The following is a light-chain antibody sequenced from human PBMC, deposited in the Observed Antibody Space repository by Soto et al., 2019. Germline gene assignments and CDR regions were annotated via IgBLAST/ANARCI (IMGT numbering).Light chain of an antibody. CDR3: QQYGRSPPWT. J-gene: IGKJ1*01. CDR1: QYINTR. Sequence: EIVLTQSPATLSSFPGDRVTLSCRASQYINTRLAWYQHRPGQAPRLLIYQTSIRAAGIPDRFSGSGSGTNFTLTITRLEPEDFAFYYCQQYGRSPPWTFGQGTKVDIK. CDR2: QTS. V-gene: IGKV3-20*01.